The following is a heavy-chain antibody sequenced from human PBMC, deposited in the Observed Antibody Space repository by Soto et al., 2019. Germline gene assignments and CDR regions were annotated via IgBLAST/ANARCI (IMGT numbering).Heavy chain of an antibody. CDR2: IIPIFGTA. Sequence: SVKVSCKASGGTFISYAISWVRQATGQGLEWMGGIIPIFGTANYAQKFQGRVTITADESTSTAYMELSSLRSEDTAVYYCATFSSWYGKKVDAFDIRGQGTMVTVSS. J-gene: IGHJ3*02. CDR1: GGTFISYA. CDR3: ATFSSWYGKKVDAFDI. D-gene: IGHD6-13*01. V-gene: IGHV1-69*13.